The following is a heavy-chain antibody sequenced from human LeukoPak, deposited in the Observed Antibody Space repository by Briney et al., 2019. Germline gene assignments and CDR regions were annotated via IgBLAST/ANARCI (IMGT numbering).Heavy chain of an antibody. V-gene: IGHV4-59*12. CDR2: IYYIGST. CDR1: YDSISTYY. D-gene: IGHD5-24*01. Sequence: SETLSLTCSVSYDSISTYYWSWIRQPPGKGLEWIGYIYYIGSTYYNPSLKSRVTISVDRSKNQFSLKLSSVTAADTAVYYCAREVEEGFYFDYWGQGTLVTVSS. CDR3: AREVEEGFYFDY. J-gene: IGHJ4*02.